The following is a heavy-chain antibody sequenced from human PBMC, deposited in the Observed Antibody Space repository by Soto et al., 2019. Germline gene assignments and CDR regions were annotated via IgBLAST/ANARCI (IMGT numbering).Heavy chain of an antibody. J-gene: IGHJ4*02. CDR2: INPSGDST. CDR3: AKVDVSTAGSFDY. CDR1: GLCFSRHG. D-gene: IGHD6-13*01. Sequence: GALRVSSVAAGLCFSRHGLCWVRQAPGKGLEWVSTINPSGDSTFYADSVKGRFTISRDNSKNTVYLQMNSLSVGDTAVYLWAKVDVSTAGSFDYWGQGALVTGSS. V-gene: IGHV3-23*01.